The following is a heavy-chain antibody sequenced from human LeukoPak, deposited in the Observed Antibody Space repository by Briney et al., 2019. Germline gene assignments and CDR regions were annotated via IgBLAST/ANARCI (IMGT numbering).Heavy chain of an antibody. CDR2: INCSGGST. D-gene: IGHD3-22*01. CDR3: AKSGHYDSSGYYHVRSSYFDY. J-gene: IGHJ4*02. CDR1: GFTFSSYA. V-gene: IGHV3-23*01. Sequence: WGSLRLSCAASGFTFSSYAMSWFRQAPGKGLEWVSAINCSGGSTYYADSVKGRFTISRDNSKNPLCLQMNRLRAEDTAVYYCAKSGHYDSSGYYHVRSSYFDYWGQGTLVTVSS.